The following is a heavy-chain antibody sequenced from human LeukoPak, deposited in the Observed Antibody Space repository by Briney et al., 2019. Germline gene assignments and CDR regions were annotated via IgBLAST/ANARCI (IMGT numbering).Heavy chain of an antibody. J-gene: IGHJ3*02. V-gene: IGHV4-59*01. CDR2: IYYSGST. CDR1: GVSISNYY. D-gene: IGHD1-1*01. Sequence: SETLSLTCTVSGVSISNYYWSWIRQPPGKGLEWIGYIYYSGSTNYNPSLKSRVTISVDTSKNQFSLKLSSVTAADTAVYYCARDLEGKDAFDIWGQGTMVTVSS. CDR3: ARDLEGKDAFDI.